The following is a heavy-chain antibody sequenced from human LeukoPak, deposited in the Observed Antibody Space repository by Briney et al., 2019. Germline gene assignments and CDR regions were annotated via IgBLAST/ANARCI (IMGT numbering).Heavy chain of an antibody. Sequence: GESLKISCKGSGYSFTSYWIGWVRQMPGKGLEWIGIIYPGDSDTRYSPSFQGQVTISADKSISTAYLQWSSLKASDTAMYYCAIQKYSSGWYGWFDPWGQGTLVTVSS. CDR2: IYPGDSDT. CDR1: GYSFTSYW. D-gene: IGHD6-19*01. V-gene: IGHV5-51*01. CDR3: AIQKYSSGWYGWFDP. J-gene: IGHJ5*02.